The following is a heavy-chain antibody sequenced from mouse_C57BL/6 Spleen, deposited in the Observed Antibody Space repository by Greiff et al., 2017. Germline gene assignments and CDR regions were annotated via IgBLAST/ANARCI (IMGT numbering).Heavy chain of an antibody. V-gene: IGHV1-55*01. CDR3: AIIYYYGSSYENYYAMDY. D-gene: IGHD1-1*01. J-gene: IGHJ4*01. Sequence: VKLQESGAELVKPGASVKMSCKASGYTFTSYWITWVKQRPGQGLEWIGDIYPGSGSTNYNEKFKSKATLTVDTSSSTAYMQLSSLTSEDSAVYYCAIIYYYGSSYENYYAMDYWGQGTSVTVSS. CDR1: GYTFTSYW. CDR2: IYPGSGST.